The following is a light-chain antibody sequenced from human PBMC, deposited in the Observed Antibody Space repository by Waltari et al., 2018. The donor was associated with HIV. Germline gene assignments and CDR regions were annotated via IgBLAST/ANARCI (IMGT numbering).Light chain of an antibody. Sequence: QSALTQPASASGSPGQSITISCTGTSHDIGRYEYVSWYQQHPGKAPKPIIYNGERRPTGVSDRFSGSKSGNTASLTISGLQPEDEADYYCGAYTGSGNLGLFGGGTKLTVL. V-gene: IGLV2-14*03. J-gene: IGLJ2*01. CDR3: GAYTGSGNLGL. CDR2: NGE. CDR1: SHDIGRYEY.